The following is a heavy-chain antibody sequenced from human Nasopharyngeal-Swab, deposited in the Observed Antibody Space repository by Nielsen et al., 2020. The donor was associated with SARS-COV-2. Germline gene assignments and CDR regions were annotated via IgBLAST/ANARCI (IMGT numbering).Heavy chain of an antibody. J-gene: IGHJ6*02. CDR3: ARDADSGSYAPVGMDV. Sequence: WIRQPPGKGLEWVANIKQDGSGKYYVDSVKGRFTISRDNAKNSLYLQMNSLRVEDTAVYYCARDADSGSYAPVGMDVWGQGTTVTVSS. V-gene: IGHV3-7*01. CDR2: IKQDGSGK. D-gene: IGHD1-26*01.